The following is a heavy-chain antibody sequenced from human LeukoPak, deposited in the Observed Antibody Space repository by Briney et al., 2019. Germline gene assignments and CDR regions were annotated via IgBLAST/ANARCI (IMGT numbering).Heavy chain of an antibody. J-gene: IGHJ5*02. D-gene: IGHD5-12*01. V-gene: IGHV4-4*07. Sequence: SETLSLTCTVSGGSISSYYWSWIRQPAGKGLEWIGRIYASGSTHYNPSLKSRVTMSVDTSKKQFSLNLSSVTAADTAVYYCARDQGGSLSWFDPWGQGPRVTVSS. CDR2: IYASGST. CDR3: ARDQGGSLSWFDP. CDR1: GGSISSYY.